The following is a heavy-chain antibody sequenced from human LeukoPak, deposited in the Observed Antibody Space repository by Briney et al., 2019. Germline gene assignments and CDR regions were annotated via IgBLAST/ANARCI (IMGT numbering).Heavy chain of an antibody. J-gene: IGHJ4*02. CDR3: AKDRRYCSGGSCYLFDY. V-gene: IGHV3-23*01. CDR1: GFTFSSYG. CDR2: ISGSGGST. Sequence: PGGSLRLSCAASGFTFSSYGMSWVRQAPGKGLEWVSAISGSGGSTYYADSVKGRFTISRDNSKNTLYLQMNSLRAEDTAVYYCAKDRRYCSGGSCYLFDYWGQGTLVTVSS. D-gene: IGHD2-15*01.